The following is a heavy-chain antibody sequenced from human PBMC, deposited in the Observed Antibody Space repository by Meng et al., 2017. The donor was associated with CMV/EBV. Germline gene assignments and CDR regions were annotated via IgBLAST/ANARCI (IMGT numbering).Heavy chain of an antibody. CDR1: GFTFSRYA. CDR2: ISYDGSNK. Sequence: LSLTCAASGFTFSRYAMHWVRQAPGKGLEWVAVISYDGSNKYYADSVKGRFTISRDNSKNTLYLQMNSLRAEDTAVYYCARDLGRFLEWSGALGGMDVWGQGTTVTVSS. D-gene: IGHD3-3*01. V-gene: IGHV3-30*04. J-gene: IGHJ6*02. CDR3: ARDLGRFLEWSGALGGMDV.